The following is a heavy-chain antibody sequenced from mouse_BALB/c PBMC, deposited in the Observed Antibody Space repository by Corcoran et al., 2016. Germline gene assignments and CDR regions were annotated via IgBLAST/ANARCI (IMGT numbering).Heavy chain of an antibody. CDR3: ASSTMMTTRAMDY. CDR1: GFNIKDTY. CDR2: IDPANGNT. V-gene: IGHV14-3*02. J-gene: IGHJ4*01. Sequence: EVQLQQSGAELVKPGASVKLSCTASGFNIKDTYMPWVKQRPEQGLEWIGRIDPANGNTKYDPKFQGKATITADTSSNTAYLQLSSLTSEDTAVYYCASSTMMTTRAMDYWGQGTSVTVSS. D-gene: IGHD2-4*01.